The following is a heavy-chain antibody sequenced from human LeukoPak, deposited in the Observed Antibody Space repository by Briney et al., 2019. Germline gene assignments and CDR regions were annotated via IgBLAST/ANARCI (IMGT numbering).Heavy chain of an antibody. CDR3: ARDQNVLLWFGSLVEPPNFDY. Sequence: ASVKVSCKASGYTFTSYGISWVRQAPGQGLEWMGWISAYNGNTNYAQKLQGRVTMTTDTSTSTAYMELRSLRSDDTAVYYCARDQNVLLWFGSLVEPPNFDYWGQGTLVTVSS. CDR1: GYTFTSYG. CDR2: ISAYNGNT. J-gene: IGHJ4*02. D-gene: IGHD3-10*01. V-gene: IGHV1-18*01.